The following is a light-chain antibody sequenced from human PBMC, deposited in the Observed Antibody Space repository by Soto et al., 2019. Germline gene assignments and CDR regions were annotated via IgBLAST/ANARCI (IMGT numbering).Light chain of an antibody. CDR3: QHYKAYPYI. Sequence: DIQMTQSPSTLSGSVGDRVTITCRASQTISSWLAWYQQKPGKAPKLLIYKASTLKSGVPSRFSGSGSGTEFTLTISSLQPDDFATYYCQHYKAYPYIFGQGTKVYIK. CDR2: KAS. CDR1: QTISSW. V-gene: IGKV1-5*03. J-gene: IGKJ2*01.